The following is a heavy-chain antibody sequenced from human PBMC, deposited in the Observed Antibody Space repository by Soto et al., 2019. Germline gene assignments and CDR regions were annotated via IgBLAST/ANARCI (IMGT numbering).Heavy chain of an antibody. CDR3: ARTPRGYPDYHPMDV. J-gene: IGHJ6*03. CDR2: IYYSGST. Sequence: SETLSLTCTVSGGSISSYYWSWIRQPPGKGLEWIGYIYYSGSTNYNPSLKSRVTISVDTSKNQFSLKLSSVTAADTAVYYCARTPRGYPDYHPMDVWGKGTTVTVSS. CDR1: GGSISSYY. D-gene: IGHD5-18*01. V-gene: IGHV4-59*01.